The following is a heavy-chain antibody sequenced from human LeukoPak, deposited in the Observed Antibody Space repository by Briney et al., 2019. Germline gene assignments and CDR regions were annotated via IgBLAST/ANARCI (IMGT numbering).Heavy chain of an antibody. Sequence: SETLSLTCTVSGGSISSGSYYWSWLRQPAGKGLEWIGRIYTSGSTNYNPSLKSRVTISVDTSKNQFSLKLSSVTAADTAVYYCARITYYYGSGSYWFDYWGQGTLVTVSS. J-gene: IGHJ4*02. CDR1: GGSISSGSYY. V-gene: IGHV4-61*02. CDR3: ARITYYYGSGSYWFDY. D-gene: IGHD3-10*01. CDR2: IYTSGST.